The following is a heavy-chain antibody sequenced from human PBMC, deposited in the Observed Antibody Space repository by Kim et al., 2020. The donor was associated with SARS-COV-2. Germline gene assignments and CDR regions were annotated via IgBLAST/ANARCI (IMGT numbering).Heavy chain of an antibody. CDR1: GFTFSSYG. V-gene: IGHV3-33*01. J-gene: IGHJ4*02. Sequence: GGSLRLSCAASGFTFSSYGMHWVRQAPGKGLEWVAVIWYDGSTKYYADSVKGRFTISRDNSKNTLYLQMNSLRAEDTAVYYCARDPGNYDILTGYYPTHDYWGQGTLVTVSS. D-gene: IGHD3-9*01. CDR2: IWYDGSTK. CDR3: ARDPGNYDILTGYYPTHDY.